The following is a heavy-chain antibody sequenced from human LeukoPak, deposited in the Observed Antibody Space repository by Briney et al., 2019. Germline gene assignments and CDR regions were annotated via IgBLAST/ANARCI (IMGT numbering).Heavy chain of an antibody. D-gene: IGHD3-10*02. V-gene: IGHV3-21*01. CDR3: ARDLGSVRGVMNY. CDR2: ISSSSSYI. CDR1: GFTFSNYS. Sequence: PGGSLRLSCAASGFTFSNYSMNWVRQAPGKGLEWVSSISSSSSYIYYADSVKGRFTISRDNAKNSLYPQMNSLRAEDTAVYYCARDLGSVRGVMNYWGQGTLVTVSS. J-gene: IGHJ4*02.